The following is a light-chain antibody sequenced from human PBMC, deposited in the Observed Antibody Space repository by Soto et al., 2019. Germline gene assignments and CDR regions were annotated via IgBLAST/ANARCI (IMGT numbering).Light chain of an antibody. CDR3: SSYAGNTLV. Sequence: QSALTQPASVYGYPGQSITISCTATSGDVAVYNYVSWYQQHTCKAPKRTIYDVTYRPSEVSDSFSVAKYCTTASLTISGLQAEDEADNYFSSYAGNTLVFATGTKLTVL. J-gene: IGLJ1*01. CDR1: SGDVAVYNY. CDR2: DVT. V-gene: IGLV2-14*03.